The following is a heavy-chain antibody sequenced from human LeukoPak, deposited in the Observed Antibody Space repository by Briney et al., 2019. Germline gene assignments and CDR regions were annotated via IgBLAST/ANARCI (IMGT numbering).Heavy chain of an antibody. V-gene: IGHV1-2*06. CDR2: INPNSGGT. J-gene: IGHJ5*02. Sequence: ASVKVSCKVSGYTFTGYYMHWVRQAPGQGLEWMGRINPNSGGTNYVQKFQGRVTMTRDTSISTAYMELSRLRSDDTAVYYCVLEVLSSGWVSWGQGTLVTVSS. D-gene: IGHD6-19*01. CDR3: VLEVLSSGWVS. CDR1: GYTFTGYY.